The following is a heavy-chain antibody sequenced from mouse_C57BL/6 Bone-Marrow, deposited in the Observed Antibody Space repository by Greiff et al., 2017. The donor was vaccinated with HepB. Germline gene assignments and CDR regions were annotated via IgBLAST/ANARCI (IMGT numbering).Heavy chain of an antibody. CDR1: GFSFNTYA. D-gene: IGHD1-1*01. CDR2: IRSKSNNYAT. CDR3: VCLLRRAMDY. V-gene: IGHV10-1*01. Sequence: DAGGGLVQPKGSLKLSCAASGFSFNTYAMNWVRQAPGKGLEWVARIRSKSNNYATYYADSVKDRFTISRDDSESMLYLQMNNLKTEDTAMYYCVCLLRRAMDYWGQGTSVTVSS. J-gene: IGHJ4*01.